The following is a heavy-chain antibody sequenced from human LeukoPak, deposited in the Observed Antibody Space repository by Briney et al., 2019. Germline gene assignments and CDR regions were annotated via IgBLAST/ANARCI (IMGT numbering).Heavy chain of an antibody. CDR1: GFTFSSYS. CDR3: ARDGSVAGQYYFDY. CDR2: ISYDAIHK. Sequence: GGSLRLSCAASGFTFSSYSMHWVRQAPGKGLEWVAVISYDAIHKYYADSVKGRFTISRDNPKNTLDLQINSLRAEDTAVYFCARDGSVAGQYYFDYWGQGTLVTVSS. V-gene: IGHV3-30-3*01. D-gene: IGHD6-19*01. J-gene: IGHJ4*02.